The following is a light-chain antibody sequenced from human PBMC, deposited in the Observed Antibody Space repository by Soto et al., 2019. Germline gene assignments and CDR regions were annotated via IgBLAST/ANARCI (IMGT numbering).Light chain of an antibody. J-gene: IGKJ1*01. Sequence: DIQMTQSPSTLSASVGDSVTITCRASQSISSWLAWYQQKPGKAPKLLIYDASSLESGVPSRFSGSGSGTEFTLTISSLQPDDFVTYYCQQYNSYSPTFGQGTKVEIK. CDR2: DAS. V-gene: IGKV1-5*01. CDR3: QQYNSYSPT. CDR1: QSISSW.